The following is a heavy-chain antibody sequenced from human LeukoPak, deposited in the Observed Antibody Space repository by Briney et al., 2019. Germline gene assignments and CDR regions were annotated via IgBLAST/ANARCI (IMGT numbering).Heavy chain of an antibody. CDR2: IYYSGST. J-gene: IGHJ6*02. V-gene: IGHV4-59*02. D-gene: IGHD4-17*01. CDR1: GGSVSTYY. CDR3: ARSTTTMTPWDFFYNGMDV. Sequence: SETLSLTCSVSGGSVSTYYWSWIRQPPGKGLEWIAYIYYSGSTNYNPSLTSRVTISVDTSKNQFSLKLTSVTAADTAVYYCARSTTTMTPWDFFYNGMDVWGQGTTVTVSS.